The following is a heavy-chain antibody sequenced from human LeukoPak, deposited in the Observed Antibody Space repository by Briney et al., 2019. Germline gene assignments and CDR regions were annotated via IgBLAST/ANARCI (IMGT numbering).Heavy chain of an antibody. CDR3: ARAYSNYEDWFDP. Sequence: ASVKVSCKASGGTFSSYAISWVRQAPGQGLEWMGGIIPIFGTANYAQKFQGRVTITTDESTSTAYMELSSLRSEDTAVYYCARAYSNYEDWFDPWGQGTLVTVSS. V-gene: IGHV1-69*05. D-gene: IGHD4-11*01. CDR2: IIPIFGTA. J-gene: IGHJ5*02. CDR1: GGTFSSYA.